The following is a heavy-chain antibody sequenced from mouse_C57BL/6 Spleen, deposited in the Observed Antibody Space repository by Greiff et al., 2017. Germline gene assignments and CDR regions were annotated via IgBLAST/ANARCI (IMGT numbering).Heavy chain of an antibody. V-gene: IGHV1-15*01. CDR1: GYTFTDYE. CDR2: IDPETGGT. J-gene: IGHJ2*01. Sequence: QVQLKQSGAELVRPGASVTLSCKASGYTFTDYEMHWVKQTPVHGLEWIGAIDPETGGTAYNQKFKGKAILTADKSSSTAYMELRSLTSEDSAVYYCTRITTVVPDFDYWGQGTTLTVSS. D-gene: IGHD1-1*01. CDR3: TRITTVVPDFDY.